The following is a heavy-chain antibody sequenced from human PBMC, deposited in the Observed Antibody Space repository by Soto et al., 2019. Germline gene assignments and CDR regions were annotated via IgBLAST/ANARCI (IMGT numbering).Heavy chain of an antibody. CDR1: GGSISSGDYY. J-gene: IGHJ6*02. V-gene: IGHV4-30-4*01. CDR3: ARDKRITIFGVVIEGDPTDYYGMDV. D-gene: IGHD3-3*01. CDR2: IYYSGST. Sequence: QVQLQESGPGLVKPSQTLSLTCTVSGGSISSGDYYWSWIRQPPGKGLEWIGYIYYSGSTYYNPSLKSLVTISVDTSKNQFSLKLSSVTAADTAVYYCARDKRITIFGVVIEGDPTDYYGMDVWGQGTTVTVSS.